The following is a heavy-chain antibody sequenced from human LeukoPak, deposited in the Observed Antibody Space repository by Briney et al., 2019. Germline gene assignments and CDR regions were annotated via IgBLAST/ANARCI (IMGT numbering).Heavy chain of an antibody. CDR1: GFTFSSYG. D-gene: IGHD2-2*01. Sequence: GGSLRLSCVVSGFTFSSYGMNWVRQAPGKGLEWVSYINRGSSTIYYADSVKGRFTISRDNSKNTVHLQMSGLRAEDTALYYCAKAHCSPTSCSRIDYWGQGTLVTVSS. CDR2: INRGSSTI. J-gene: IGHJ4*02. V-gene: IGHV3-48*01. CDR3: AKAHCSPTSCSRIDY.